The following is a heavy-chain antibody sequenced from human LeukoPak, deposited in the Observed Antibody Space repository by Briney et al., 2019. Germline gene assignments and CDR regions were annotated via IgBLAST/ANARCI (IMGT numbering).Heavy chain of an antibody. V-gene: IGHV3-7*01. J-gene: IGHJ4*02. Sequence: PGGSLRLSCAASGFRFNTYWMSWVRQAPGKGLEWVANIKQDGNEKYYVDSVKGRFTISRDNAKNSLYLQMNSLRAEDTAVYYCARDCFHLWFGELSLFDYWGQGTLVTVSS. CDR1: GFRFNTYW. D-gene: IGHD3-10*01. CDR3: ARDCFHLWFGELSLFDY. CDR2: IKQDGNEK.